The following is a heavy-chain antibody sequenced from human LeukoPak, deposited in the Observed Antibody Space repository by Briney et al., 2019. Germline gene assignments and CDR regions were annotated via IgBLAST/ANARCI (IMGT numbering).Heavy chain of an antibody. CDR1: GFTFSDYY. J-gene: IGHJ5*02. D-gene: IGHD3-16*01. Sequence: GGSLRLSCAASGFTFSDYYMSRIRQAPGKGLEWVSYISSSGSTIYYADSVKGRFTISRDNAKNSLYLQMNSLRAEDTAVYYCERESVGDDFSWLDAWGQGTLVTVSS. CDR2: ISSSGSTI. V-gene: IGHV3-11*01. CDR3: ERESVGDDFSWLDA.